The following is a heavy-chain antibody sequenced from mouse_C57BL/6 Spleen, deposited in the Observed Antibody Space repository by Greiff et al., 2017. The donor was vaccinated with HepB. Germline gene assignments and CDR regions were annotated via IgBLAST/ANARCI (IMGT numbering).Heavy chain of an antibody. V-gene: IGHV1-61*01. D-gene: IGHD2-4*01. Sequence: VQLQQPGAELVRPGSSVKLSCKASGYTFTSYWMDWVKQRPGQGLEWIGNIYPSDSETHYNQKFKDKATLTVDKSSSTAYMQLSSLTSEDSAVYYCARYDYGGFAYWGQGTLVTVSA. CDR1: GYTFTSYW. CDR2: IYPSDSET. J-gene: IGHJ3*01. CDR3: ARYDYGGFAY.